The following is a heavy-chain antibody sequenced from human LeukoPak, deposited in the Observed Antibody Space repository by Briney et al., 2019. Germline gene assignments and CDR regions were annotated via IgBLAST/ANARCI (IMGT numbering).Heavy chain of an antibody. CDR3: ARASSSSWYRALDY. J-gene: IGHJ4*02. Sequence: GGSLRLSCAASGFTFSSYSMNWVRQAPGKGLEWVSSISSSSSYIYYADSVKGRFTISRDNAKNSLYLQMNSLRAEDTAVYYCARASSSSWYRALDYWGQGTLVTVSS. D-gene: IGHD6-13*01. V-gene: IGHV3-21*01. CDR2: ISSSSSYI. CDR1: GFTFSSYS.